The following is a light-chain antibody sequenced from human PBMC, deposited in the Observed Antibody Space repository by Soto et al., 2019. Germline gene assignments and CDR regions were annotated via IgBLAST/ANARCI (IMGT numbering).Light chain of an antibody. Sequence: DIQMTQSPSSLSASVGDRVTITCRASQSISTNLNWYQQKPGKAPILLIFAASCLQSGVPSRFSGSGSGTDFTLTISSLQAEDFATYYCLQSYTSRRTFGGGTKLEIK. V-gene: IGKV1-39*01. J-gene: IGKJ4*01. CDR3: LQSYTSRRT. CDR1: QSISTN. CDR2: AAS.